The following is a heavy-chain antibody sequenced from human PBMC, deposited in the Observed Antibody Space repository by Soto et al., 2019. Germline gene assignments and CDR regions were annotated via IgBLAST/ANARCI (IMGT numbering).Heavy chain of an antibody. Sequence: ASVKVSCKASGYTFTSYGISWVRQAPGQGLEWMGWISAYNGNTNYAQKLQGRVTMTTDTSTSTAYMELRSLRSDDTAVYYCARVITGYSSSFYGMDVWAKGPRSPSP. V-gene: IGHV1-18*04. D-gene: IGHD6-13*01. J-gene: IGHJ6*02. CDR3: ARVITGYSSSFYGMDV. CDR2: ISAYNGNT. CDR1: GYTFTSYG.